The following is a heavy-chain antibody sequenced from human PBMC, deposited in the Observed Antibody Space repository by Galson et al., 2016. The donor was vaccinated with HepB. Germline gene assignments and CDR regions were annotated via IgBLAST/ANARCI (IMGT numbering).Heavy chain of an antibody. Sequence: SLRLSCAASGFTFSSYSMNWVRQAPGKGLEWVSFFCSAGSTIYYADSVKGRFTISRDNAKNSLYLQMNSLRDEDSAVYFCARGAVGATILGNWFDPWGQGTLVTVSS. J-gene: IGHJ5*02. D-gene: IGHD1-26*01. CDR1: GFTFSSYS. V-gene: IGHV3-48*02. CDR3: ARGAVGATILGNWFDP. CDR2: FCSAGSTI.